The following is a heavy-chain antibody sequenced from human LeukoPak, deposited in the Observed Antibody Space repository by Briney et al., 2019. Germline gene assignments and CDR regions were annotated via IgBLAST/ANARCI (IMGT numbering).Heavy chain of an antibody. Sequence: PGRSLRLSCAASGFSFSSYGMHWVRQAPGKGLEWVSAISGSGGSTYYADSVKGRFTISRDNSKNTLYLQMNSLRAEDTAVYYCAKDAQQLVRGDFDYWGQGTQVTVSS. J-gene: IGHJ4*02. CDR3: AKDAQQLVRGDFDY. CDR2: ISGSGGST. D-gene: IGHD6-6*01. CDR1: GFSFSSYG. V-gene: IGHV3-23*01.